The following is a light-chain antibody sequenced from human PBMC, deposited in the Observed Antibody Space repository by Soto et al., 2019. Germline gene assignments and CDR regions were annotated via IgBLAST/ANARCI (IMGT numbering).Light chain of an antibody. CDR3: QTWGSGIVV. J-gene: IGLJ2*01. V-gene: IGLV4-69*01. Sequence: QPVLTQSPSASASLGASVKLTCTLSSGHSNYAIAWHQQQSEKGPRYLMKLNSDGSHSKWDGIPDRFSGSSSGAERYLTIARLPSEDEADYCCQTWGSGIVVFGGGTQLTVL. CDR2: LNSDGSH. CDR1: SGHSNYA.